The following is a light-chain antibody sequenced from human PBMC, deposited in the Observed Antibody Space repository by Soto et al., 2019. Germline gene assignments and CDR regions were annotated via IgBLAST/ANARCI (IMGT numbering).Light chain of an antibody. J-gene: IGKJ1*01. CDR2: DAS. Sequence: IQMTHSASTLSASILHRVTITCRISQNINNWIAWYQQKPGKAPKFLIYDASTLESGVPSRFSGSGSGTEFTLTISSLQPDDFATYYCQHYNSYSEAFGQGTKV. CDR3: QHYNSYSEA. CDR1: QNINNW. V-gene: IGKV1-5*01.